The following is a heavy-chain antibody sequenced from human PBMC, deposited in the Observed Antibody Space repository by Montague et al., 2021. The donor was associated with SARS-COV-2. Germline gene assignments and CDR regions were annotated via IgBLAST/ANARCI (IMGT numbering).Heavy chain of an antibody. V-gene: IGHV3-33*06. CDR3: AKDGRLTYDILTGYYFPDYYYYGMDV. CDR1: GFTFSSYG. Sequence: SLRLSCAASGFTFSSYGMHWVRQAPGKGLEWVAFIWYDGSNKYYADSVKGRFTISRDNSKNTLYLQMNSLRAEDTAVYYCAKDGRLTYDILTGYYFPDYYYYGMDVWGQGTTVTVSS. CDR2: IWYDGSNK. J-gene: IGHJ6*02. D-gene: IGHD3-9*01.